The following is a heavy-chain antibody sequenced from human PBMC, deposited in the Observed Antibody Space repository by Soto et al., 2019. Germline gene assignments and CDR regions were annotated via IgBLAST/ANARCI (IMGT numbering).Heavy chain of an antibody. CDR1: GGSISSYY. Sequence: PSETLSLTCTVSGGSISSYYWSWIRQPPGKGLEWIGYIYYSGSTNYNPSLKSRVTISVDTSKNQFSLKLSSVTAADTAVYYCARSGYSSGWWDYWGQGTLVTV. V-gene: IGHV4-59*01. CDR3: ARSGYSSGWWDY. J-gene: IGHJ4*02. CDR2: IYYSGST. D-gene: IGHD6-19*01.